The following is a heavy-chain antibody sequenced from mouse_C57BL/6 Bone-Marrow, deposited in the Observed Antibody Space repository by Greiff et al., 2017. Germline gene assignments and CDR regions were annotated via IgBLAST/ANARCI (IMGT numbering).Heavy chain of an antibody. CDR3: TRDYYYGFYAMDY. Sequence: EVKVVESGEGLVKPGGSLKLSCAASGFTFSSYAMSWVRQTPEKRLEWVAYISSGGDYIYYADTVKGRFTISRDNARNTLYLQMSSLKSEDTAMYYCTRDYYYGFYAMDYWGQGTSVTVSS. CDR2: ISSGGDYI. D-gene: IGHD1-1*01. CDR1: GFTFSSYA. V-gene: IGHV5-9-1*02. J-gene: IGHJ4*01.